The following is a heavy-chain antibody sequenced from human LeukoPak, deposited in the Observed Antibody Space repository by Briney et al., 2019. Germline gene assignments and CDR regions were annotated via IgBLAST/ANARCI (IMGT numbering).Heavy chain of an antibody. D-gene: IGHD6-13*01. J-gene: IGHJ4*02. CDR1: GGSISSSSYY. Sequence: PSETLSLTCTVSGGSISSSSYYWGWIRQPPGKGLEWIGYIHYSGSTNYNPSLKSRVTISVDTSKNQFSLNLSSVTAADTAMYYCARGGAGTRDYWGQGTLVTVSS. CDR3: ARGGAGTRDY. CDR2: IHYSGST. V-gene: IGHV4-61*05.